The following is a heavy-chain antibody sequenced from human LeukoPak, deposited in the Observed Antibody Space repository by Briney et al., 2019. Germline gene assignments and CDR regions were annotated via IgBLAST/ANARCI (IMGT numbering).Heavy chain of an antibody. J-gene: IGHJ4*02. V-gene: IGHV4-39*07. CDR2: IYYSGST. D-gene: IGHD3-3*01. CDR3: ARDFYDFWSGYYAYFDY. CDR1: GGSISSSSYY. Sequence: SETLSLTCTVSGGSISSSSYYWGRIRQPPGKGLEWIGSIYYSGSTYYNPSLKSRVTISVDTSKNQFSLKLSSVTAADTAVYYCARDFYDFWSGYYAYFDYWGQGTLVTVSS.